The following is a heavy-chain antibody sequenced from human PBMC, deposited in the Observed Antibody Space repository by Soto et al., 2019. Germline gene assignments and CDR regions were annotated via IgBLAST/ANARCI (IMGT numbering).Heavy chain of an antibody. J-gene: IGHJ3*02. Sequence: EVQLVESGGGLVQPGGSLRLSCAASGFTFSSYSMNWVRQAPGKGLEWVSYISSSSSTIYYADSVKGRFTISRDNAKNSLYLQMNSLRDEDTAVYYCARDPAGYDSSGYYHFAFDIWGQGTMVIVST. V-gene: IGHV3-48*02. CDR2: ISSSSSTI. D-gene: IGHD3-22*01. CDR1: GFTFSSYS. CDR3: ARDPAGYDSSGYYHFAFDI.